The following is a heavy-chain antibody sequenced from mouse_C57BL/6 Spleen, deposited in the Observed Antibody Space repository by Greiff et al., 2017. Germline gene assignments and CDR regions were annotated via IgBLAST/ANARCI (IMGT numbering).Heavy chain of an antibody. Sequence: EVKLQESGGGLVKPGGSLKLSCAASGFTFSSYTMSWVRQTPEKRLEWVATISGGGGNTYYPDSVKGRFTISRDNAKNTLYLQMSSLRSEDTALYYCARRRDYGSSYGYFDVWGTGTTVTVSS. CDR3: ARRRDYGSSYGYFDV. CDR1: GFTFSSYT. CDR2: ISGGGGNT. V-gene: IGHV5-9*01. D-gene: IGHD1-1*01. J-gene: IGHJ1*03.